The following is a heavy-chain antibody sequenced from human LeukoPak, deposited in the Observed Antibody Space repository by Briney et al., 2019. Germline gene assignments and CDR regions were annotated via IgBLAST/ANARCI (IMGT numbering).Heavy chain of an antibody. Sequence: PGGSLRLSCAASGFTFSSYAMHWVRQAPGKGLEWVAVISYDGSNKYYADSVKGRFTISRDNSKNTLYLQMNSLRAEDTAVYYCAKDHFGSGSYYNDYYYHYGMDVWGQGTTVTVSS. CDR1: GFTFSSYA. D-gene: IGHD3-10*01. CDR3: AKDHFGSGSYYNDYYYHYGMDV. CDR2: ISYDGSNK. J-gene: IGHJ6*02. V-gene: IGHV3-30-3*01.